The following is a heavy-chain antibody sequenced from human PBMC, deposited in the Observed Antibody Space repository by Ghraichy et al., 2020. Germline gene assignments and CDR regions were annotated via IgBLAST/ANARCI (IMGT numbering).Heavy chain of an antibody. CDR3: SRILSYDSSGYTKYYFDY. CDR2: IDWDDDK. CDR1: GFSLSTSGMC. J-gene: IGHJ4*02. D-gene: IGHD3-22*01. Sequence: SGPTLVKPTQTLTLTCTFSGFSLSTSGMCVSWIRQPPGKALEWLARIDWDDDKYYSTSLKTRLTISKDTSKNQVVLTMTNMDPVDTATYYCSRILSYDSSGYTKYYFDYWGQGTLVTVSS. V-gene: IGHV2-70*11.